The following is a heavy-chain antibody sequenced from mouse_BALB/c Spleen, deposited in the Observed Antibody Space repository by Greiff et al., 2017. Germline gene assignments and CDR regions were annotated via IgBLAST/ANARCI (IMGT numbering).Heavy chain of an antibody. V-gene: IGHV5-17*02. CDR3: ARSRRMDY. CDR1: GFTFSSFG. CDR2: ISSGSSTI. J-gene: IGHJ4*01. Sequence: DVMLVESGGGLVQPGGSRKLSCAASGFTFSSFGMHWVRQAPEKGLEWVAYISSGSSTIYYADTVKGRFTISRDNPKNTLFLQMTSLRSEDTAMYYCARSRRMDYWGQGTSVTVSS.